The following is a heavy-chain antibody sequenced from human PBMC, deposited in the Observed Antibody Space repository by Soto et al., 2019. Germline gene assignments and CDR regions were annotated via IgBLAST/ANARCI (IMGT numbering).Heavy chain of an antibody. J-gene: IGHJ6*01. Sequence: HPGGSLRLSCVASGFTFNRYGMHLVRQAPGKGLEWVALISIDGSYKFYLDSVKGRFTLSRDNSKNTMFLQINNLRSEDTALYYCAKDRNTGTQGLFYVSDVWGQGTTVTVSS. CDR3: AKDRNTGTQGLFYVSDV. D-gene: IGHD3-16*01. CDR1: GFTFNRYG. CDR2: ISIDGSYK. V-gene: IGHV3-30*18.